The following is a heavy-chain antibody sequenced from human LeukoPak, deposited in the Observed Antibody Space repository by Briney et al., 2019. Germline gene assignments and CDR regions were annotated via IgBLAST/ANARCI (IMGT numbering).Heavy chain of an antibody. V-gene: IGHV4-39*07. CDR2: IYYSGST. CDR3: ARTNYYDSSPFDY. CDR1: GGSISSSSYY. Sequence: PSETLSLTCTVSGGSISSSSYYWGWIRQPPGKGLEWIGSIYYSGSTYYNPSLRSRVTISVDTSKNQFSLKLSSVTAADTAVYYCARTNYYDSSPFDYWGQGTLVTVSS. D-gene: IGHD3-22*01. J-gene: IGHJ4*02.